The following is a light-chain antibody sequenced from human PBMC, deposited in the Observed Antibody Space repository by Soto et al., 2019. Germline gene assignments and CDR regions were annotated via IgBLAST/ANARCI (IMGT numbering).Light chain of an antibody. CDR3: QQYYRTPFT. Sequence: DIQMTQSPSSLSASVGDRVTITCRASQSITRTLNWYQQKRGKAPELLIHAASSLQSGVPSRFSGSGSGTDFTLTISSLGAEDVAVYYCQQYYRTPFTFGPGTKVDIK. J-gene: IGKJ3*01. CDR1: QSITRT. CDR2: AAS. V-gene: IGKV1-39*01.